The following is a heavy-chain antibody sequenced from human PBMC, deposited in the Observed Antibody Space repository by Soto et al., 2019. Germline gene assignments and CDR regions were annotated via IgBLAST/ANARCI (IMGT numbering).Heavy chain of an antibody. D-gene: IGHD3-3*01. J-gene: IGHJ5*02. CDR3: ARGGLTIFGVVTPFDP. Sequence: ASVKVSCKXSGYTFTSYGISWVRQAPGQGLEWMGWISAYNGNTNYAQKLQGRVTMTTDTSTSTAYMELRSLRSDDTAVYYCARGGLTIFGVVTPFDPWGQGTLVTVSS. CDR1: GYTFTSYG. V-gene: IGHV1-18*01. CDR2: ISAYNGNT.